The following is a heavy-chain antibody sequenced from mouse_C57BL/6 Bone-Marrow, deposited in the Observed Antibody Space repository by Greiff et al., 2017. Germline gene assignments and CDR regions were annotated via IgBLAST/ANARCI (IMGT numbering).Heavy chain of an antibody. CDR2: IYPSDSET. V-gene: IGHV1-61*01. J-gene: IGHJ2*01. Sequence: QVQLQQPGAELVRPGSSVKLSCKASGYTFTSYWMDWVKQRPGQGLEWIGNIYPSDSETHYNQKFKDKATLTVDKSSSTAYMQLSSLTSEDSAVYYCARLRGWGFDYWVQGTTLTVSS. CDR1: GYTFTSYW. CDR3: ARLRGWGFDY.